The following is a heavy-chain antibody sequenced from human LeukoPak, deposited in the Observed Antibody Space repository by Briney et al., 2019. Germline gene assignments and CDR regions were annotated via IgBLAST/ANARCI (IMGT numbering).Heavy chain of an antibody. CDR1: GGSISSGDYS. D-gene: IGHD1-26*01. Sequence: SETLSLTCAVSGGSISSGDYSWSWIRQPPGKGLEWIGYIYHSGSTYYNPSLKSRVTISVDRSKNQFSLKLSSVTAADTAVYYCARAQGSGSYYSLDYWGQGTLVTVSS. V-gene: IGHV4-30-2*01. CDR3: ARAQGSGSYYSLDY. J-gene: IGHJ4*02. CDR2: IYHSGST.